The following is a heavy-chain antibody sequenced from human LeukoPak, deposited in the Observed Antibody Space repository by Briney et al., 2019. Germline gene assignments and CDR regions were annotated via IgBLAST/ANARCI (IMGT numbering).Heavy chain of an antibody. CDR1: GCTFTDYY. Sequence: ASVKVSCNCTGCTFTDYYLHWVRQAPGQGLDWMGCINPNRGAKTSAQKFQDRVTMTRDTSINTGFMELNSVRSDDTAVYYCARGYEYGWYHPWGQGTLVTVSS. D-gene: IGHD3-16*01. CDR3: ARGYEYGWYHP. J-gene: IGHJ5*02. CDR2: INPNRGAK. V-gene: IGHV1-2*02.